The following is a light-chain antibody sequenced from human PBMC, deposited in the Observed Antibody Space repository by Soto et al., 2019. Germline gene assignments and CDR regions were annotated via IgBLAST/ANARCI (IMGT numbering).Light chain of an antibody. V-gene: IGLV2-23*01. J-gene: IGLJ2*01. CDR2: EGS. CDR3: CSYAGSSTLV. CDR1: SSDVGSYKF. Sequence: QSALTQPASVSGSPGQSITISCTGTSSDVGSYKFVSWYQQHPGKAPKLMIYEGSKRPSGVSYRFSGSKSGNTASLTISGLQAEDEAVYYCCSYAGSSTLVFGGGTKVTVL.